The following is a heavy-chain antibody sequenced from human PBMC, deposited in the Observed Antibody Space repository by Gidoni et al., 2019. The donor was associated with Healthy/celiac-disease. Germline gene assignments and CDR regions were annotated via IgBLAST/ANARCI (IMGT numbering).Heavy chain of an antibody. CDR1: GVTSSSYG. D-gene: IGHD5-18*01. V-gene: IGHV3-30*03. CDR2: MSYDGSNN. CDR3: ASQHVYCYGYVDF. Sequence: QVQLVEACRGLAPPGPSPRLSCAPAGVTSSSYGMHWVSQPPGTGLEWCALMSYDGSNNYYADSVKGRFTISRDNSKYTLYVQMNSLRAEALAVYYCASQHVYCYGYVDFWGQGTMVTVSS. J-gene: IGHJ4*02.